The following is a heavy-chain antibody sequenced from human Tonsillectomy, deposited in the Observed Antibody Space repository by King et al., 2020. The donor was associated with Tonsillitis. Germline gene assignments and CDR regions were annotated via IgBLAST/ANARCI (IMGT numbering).Heavy chain of an antibody. V-gene: IGHV3-73*01. CDR2: IRTKANSYAT. J-gene: IGHJ6*02. D-gene: IGHD2-15*01. CDR1: GFTFSGSA. Sequence: VQLVESGGGLVQPGGSLKLSCAASGFTFSGSAMHWVRQASGKGLGWVGRIRTKANSYATVYAASVKGRFTISRNDSKNTAYLQMNSLKTEDTAVYYCTRRVVVAAMGMDVWGQGTTVTVSS. CDR3: TRRVVVAAMGMDV.